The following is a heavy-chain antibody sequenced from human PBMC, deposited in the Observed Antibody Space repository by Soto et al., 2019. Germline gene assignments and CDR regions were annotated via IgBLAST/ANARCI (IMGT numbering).Heavy chain of an antibody. CDR1: GFTFSRYA. CDR2: ISGSGGST. D-gene: IGHD3-9*01. Sequence: EVQLLESGGGLVQPGGSLRLSCAASGFTFSRYAMSWVRQAPGKGLEWVSAISGSGGSTYYADSVKGRFTISRDNSKNTLYLQMNSLRAEDTAVYYCAKDGNPIPHLTGSYRLGWFDPWGQGTLVTVSS. CDR3: AKDGNPIPHLTGSYRLGWFDP. V-gene: IGHV3-23*01. J-gene: IGHJ5*02.